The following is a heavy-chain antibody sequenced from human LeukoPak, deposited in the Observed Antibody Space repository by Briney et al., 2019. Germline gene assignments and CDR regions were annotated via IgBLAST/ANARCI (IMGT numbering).Heavy chain of an antibody. CDR1: GFTFSSYG. CDR2: IRYDGSNK. V-gene: IGHV3-30*02. Sequence: PGGSLRLSCAASGFTFSSYGMHWVRQAPGKGLEWVAFIRYDGSNKYYADSVKGRFTISRDNAKNSLYLQMNSLRAEDTAVYYCASAGRRFLEWLFDYWGQGTLVTVSS. CDR3: ASAGRRFLEWLFDY. J-gene: IGHJ4*02. D-gene: IGHD3-3*01.